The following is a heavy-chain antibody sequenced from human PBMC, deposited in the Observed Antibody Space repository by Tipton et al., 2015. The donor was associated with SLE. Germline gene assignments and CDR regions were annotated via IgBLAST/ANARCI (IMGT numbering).Heavy chain of an antibody. CDR1: GGSISSYY. V-gene: IGHV4-59*08. Sequence: TLSLTCTVSGGSISSYYWSWIRQPPGKGLEWIGYIYYSGSTNYNPSLKSRVTISVDTSKNQFSLKLSSVTAADTAVYYCARGGWFDPWGQGPLVTVSS. CDR3: ARGGWFDP. CDR2: IYYSGST. J-gene: IGHJ5*02. D-gene: IGHD3-16*01.